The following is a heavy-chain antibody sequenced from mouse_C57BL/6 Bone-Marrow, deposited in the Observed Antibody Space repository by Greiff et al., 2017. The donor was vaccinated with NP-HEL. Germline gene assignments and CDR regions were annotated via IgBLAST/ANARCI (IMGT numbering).Heavy chain of an antibody. V-gene: IGHV1-18*01. CDR3: VRSTGTSYWYFDV. J-gene: IGHJ1*03. D-gene: IGHD4-1*02. CDR2: INPNNGGT. Sequence: EVQLQQSGPELVKPGASVTIPCKASGYTFTDYNMDWVKQSHGKSLEWIGDINPNNGGTIYNQKFKGKATLTVDKSSSTAYMELHSLTSEDTAVYYCVRSTGTSYWYFDVWGTGTTVTVSS. CDR1: GYTFTDYN.